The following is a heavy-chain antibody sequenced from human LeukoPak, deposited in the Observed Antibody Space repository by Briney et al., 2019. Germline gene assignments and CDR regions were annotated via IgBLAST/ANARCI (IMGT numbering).Heavy chain of an antibody. V-gene: IGHV3-23*01. J-gene: IGHJ4*02. Sequence: GRSLRLSCTASGFTFASYAMSWVRQAPGKGLEWVSGVSADGGNTYYADSVKGRFSISRDNSQSTLYLQVSSLRADDTAVYYCAKDWGGTTPYYFDYWGQGTLVTVSS. D-gene: IGHD1-7*01. CDR2: VSADGGNT. CDR3: AKDWGGTTPYYFDY. CDR1: GFTFASYA.